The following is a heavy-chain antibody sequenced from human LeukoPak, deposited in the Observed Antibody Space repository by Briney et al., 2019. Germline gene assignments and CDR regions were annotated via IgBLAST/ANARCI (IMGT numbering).Heavy chain of an antibody. Sequence: SGPTLANPTQTLTLTCTFSGFSLSTSGVGVGWIRQPPGKALEWLALIHWNDDKRYSPSLKSRLTITKDTSKNQVVLTMTNMDPVDTATYYCAHRQEGPYCSSTSCYQSFKGFDPWGQGTLVTVSS. D-gene: IGHD2-2*01. V-gene: IGHV2-5*01. CDR2: IHWNDDK. CDR1: GFSLSTSGVG. CDR3: AHRQEGPYCSSTSCYQSFKGFDP. J-gene: IGHJ5*02.